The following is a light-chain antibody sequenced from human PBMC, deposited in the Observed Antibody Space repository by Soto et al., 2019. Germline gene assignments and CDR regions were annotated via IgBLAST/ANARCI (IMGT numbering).Light chain of an antibody. V-gene: IGKV1-27*01. J-gene: IGKJ5*01. Sequence: DIQMTQSPSSLSASVGDRVTITCRASQGISNFLAWYQQKPGKVPKLLISAASTLQSGVTSRFSGSGSGTDFTLTITSLQPEDVATYYCQKYSSVITFGQGTRLEIK. CDR3: QKYSSVIT. CDR2: AAS. CDR1: QGISNF.